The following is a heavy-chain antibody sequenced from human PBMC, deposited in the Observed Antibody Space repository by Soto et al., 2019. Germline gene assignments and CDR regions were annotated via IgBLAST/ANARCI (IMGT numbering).Heavy chain of an antibody. V-gene: IGHV3-33*01. Sequence: QVQLVESGGGVVQPGRSQRLSCAASGFTFSMYGMHWVRQAQGKGLEWMATVYYDGHNKYYADSVRGRFTISRDNSKNMVYLQMNSLRAEDTAVYYCARDPPSTLGSFDIWGRGTMVTVSS. CDR3: ARDPPSTLGSFDI. J-gene: IGHJ3*02. CDR2: VYYDGHNK. D-gene: IGHD2-2*01. CDR1: GFTFSMYG.